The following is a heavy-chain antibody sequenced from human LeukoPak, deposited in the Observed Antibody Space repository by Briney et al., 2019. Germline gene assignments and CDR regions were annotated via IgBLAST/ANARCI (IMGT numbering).Heavy chain of an antibody. Sequence: ASVKVSCKASGYTFTRYDINWVRQATGQGLEWMGWMNPNSGNTGYAQKFQARVTMTRSTSIGTAYMELSSLRSEDTAVYYCARANSGSYYSGYNWFDPWGQGTPVTVSS. CDR3: ARANSGSYYSGYNWFDP. J-gene: IGHJ5*02. V-gene: IGHV1-8*01. D-gene: IGHD1-26*01. CDR1: GYTFTRYD. CDR2: MNPNSGNT.